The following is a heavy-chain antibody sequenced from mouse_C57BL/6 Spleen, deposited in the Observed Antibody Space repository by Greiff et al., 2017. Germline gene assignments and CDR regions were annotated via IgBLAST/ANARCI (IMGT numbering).Heavy chain of an antibody. J-gene: IGHJ4*01. CDR1: GFSITSGYY. CDR2: ISYDGSN. CDR3: ARKLRPYAMDY. V-gene: IGHV3-6*01. D-gene: IGHD3-2*02. Sequence: DVHLVESGPGLVKPSQSLSLTCSVTGFSITSGYYWNWLRQFPGNKLEWMGYISYDGSNNYNPTLKNRISITRDTYKNQFYLKLNSVTTEDTATYDCARKLRPYAMDYWGQGTSVTVSS.